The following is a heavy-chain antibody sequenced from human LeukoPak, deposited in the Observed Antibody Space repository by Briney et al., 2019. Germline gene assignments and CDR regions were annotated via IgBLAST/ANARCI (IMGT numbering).Heavy chain of an antibody. J-gene: IGHJ3*02. Sequence: HPGGSLRLSCAASGFTFSSYVMSWVRQAPGKGLEWVSAISGGGFSTYYADSVRGRFIISRDNSKNTLYVQMNSLRAEDTAVYYCAKRFCGGDCYEAFDIWGQGTMVTVSS. CDR3: AKRFCGGDCYEAFDI. D-gene: IGHD2-21*02. V-gene: IGHV3-23*01. CDR1: GFTFSSYV. CDR2: ISGGGFST.